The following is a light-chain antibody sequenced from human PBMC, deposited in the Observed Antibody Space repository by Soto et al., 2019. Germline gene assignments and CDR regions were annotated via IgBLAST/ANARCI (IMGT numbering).Light chain of an antibody. Sequence: QSALTQPASVSGSPGQSITISCTGPSSDVGAYNYVSWYQQHPGKAPKLMIYDVSNRPSGVSNRFSGSKSGNTASLTISGLQAEYEADYYCSSYTSSSTYVFGTGTKLTVL. CDR1: SSDVGAYNY. CDR2: DVS. J-gene: IGLJ1*01. CDR3: SSYTSSSTYV. V-gene: IGLV2-14*01.